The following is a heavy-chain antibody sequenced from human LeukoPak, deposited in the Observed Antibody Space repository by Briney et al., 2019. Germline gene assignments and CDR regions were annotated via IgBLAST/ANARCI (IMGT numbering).Heavy chain of an antibody. V-gene: IGHV3-23*01. CDR2: ISGSGGST. CDR3: AKDKGGYCSSTSCYPNGAFDI. CDR1: GFTFSSYA. Sequence: PGGSLRLSCAASGFTFSSYAMSWVRQAPGKGLEWVSAISGSGGSTYYADSVKGRFTISRDNSKNTLYLQMNSLRAEDTAVYYCAKDKGGYCSSTSCYPNGAFDIWGQGTMVTVSS. D-gene: IGHD2-2*01. J-gene: IGHJ3*02.